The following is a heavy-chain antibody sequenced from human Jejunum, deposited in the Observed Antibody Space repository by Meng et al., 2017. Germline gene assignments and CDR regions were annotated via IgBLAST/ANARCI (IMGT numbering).Heavy chain of an antibody. D-gene: IGHD3-16*01. CDR3: ARQGSYDYLDDGFDV. V-gene: IGHV1-69*10. J-gene: IGHJ3*01. CDR1: GCSFNSHG. Sequence: SVKVSCKASGCSFNSHGINWVRQAPGQGLEWMGRIIPVLRKTDYAQRFQGRVTITTDTSTGTAYMELNSLTSEDTAVYYCARQGSYDYLDDGFDVWGQGTMVTVSS. CDR2: IIPVLRKT.